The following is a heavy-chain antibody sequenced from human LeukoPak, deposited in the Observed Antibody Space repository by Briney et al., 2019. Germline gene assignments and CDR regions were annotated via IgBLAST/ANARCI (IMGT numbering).Heavy chain of an antibody. CDR2: IWYDGSNK. Sequence: PGGSLRLSCAASGFTFSSYGMHWVRQAPGKGLEWVAVIWYDGSNKYYADSVKGRFTISRDNSKNTLYLQMNSLRAEDTAVYYCARGGARSSSFFDYWGQGTLVTVSS. D-gene: IGHD6-13*01. CDR1: GFTFSSYG. CDR3: ARGGARSSSFFDY. V-gene: IGHV3-33*01. J-gene: IGHJ4*02.